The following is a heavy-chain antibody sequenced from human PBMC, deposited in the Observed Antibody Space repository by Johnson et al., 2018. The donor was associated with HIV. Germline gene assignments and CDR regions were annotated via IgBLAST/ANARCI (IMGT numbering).Heavy chain of an antibody. Sequence: VQLVESGGGVVQPGGSLRLSCAASGFTVSSNYMSWVRQAPGKGLEWVSVIYSGGSTYYADAVKGRFTISRDNSKNTLYVQMNNLRDEDPAVHYCARPIARGASNIWGQGTMVTVSS. D-gene: IGHD1-26*01. V-gene: IGHV3-66*02. J-gene: IGHJ3*02. CDR1: GFTVSSNY. CDR2: IYSGGST. CDR3: ARPIARGASNI.